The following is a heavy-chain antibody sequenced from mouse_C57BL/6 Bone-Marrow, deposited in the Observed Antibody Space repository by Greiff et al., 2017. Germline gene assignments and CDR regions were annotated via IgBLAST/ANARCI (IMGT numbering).Heavy chain of an antibody. Sequence: EVKLVESGGGLVKPGGSLKLSCAASGFTFSDYGMHWVRQAPEKGLEWVAYISSGSSTIYYADTVKGRFTISRDHAKNTLFLQMTSLWSEDTAMYYCARGWLPAWFAYWGQGTLVTVSA. CDR3: ARGWLPAWFAY. V-gene: IGHV5-17*01. J-gene: IGHJ3*01. CDR1: GFTFSDYG. D-gene: IGHD2-2*01. CDR2: ISSGSSTI.